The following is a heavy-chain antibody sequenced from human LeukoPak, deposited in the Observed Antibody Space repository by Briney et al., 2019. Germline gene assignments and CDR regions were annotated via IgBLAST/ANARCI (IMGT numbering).Heavy chain of an antibody. J-gene: IGHJ5*02. CDR2: ISSSSSYI. Sequence: GGSLRLSCAASGFTFSSYSMNWVRQAPGKGLEWVSSISSSSSYIYYADSVKGRFTISRDNAKNSLYLQMNSLRAEDTAVYYCARVNTVGELILISGINWFDPRGQGTLVTVSS. V-gene: IGHV3-21*01. CDR3: ARVNTVGELILISGINWFDP. D-gene: IGHD3-10*01. CDR1: GFTFSSYS.